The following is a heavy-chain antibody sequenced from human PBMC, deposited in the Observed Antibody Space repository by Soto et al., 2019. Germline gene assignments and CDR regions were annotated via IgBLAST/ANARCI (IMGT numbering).Heavy chain of an antibody. CDR1: GGSFSGYY. V-gene: IGHV4-34*01. D-gene: IGHD3-3*01. J-gene: IGHJ4*02. CDR2: INHSGST. CDR3: ARVPQITIFGVVNTDY. Sequence: QVQLQQWGAGLLKPSETLSLTCAVYGGSFSGYYWSWIRQPPGKGLEWIGEINHSGSTNYNPSLKSRVTISVDTSKHQFSLKLSSVTAADTAVYYCARVPQITIFGVVNTDYWGQGTLVTVSS.